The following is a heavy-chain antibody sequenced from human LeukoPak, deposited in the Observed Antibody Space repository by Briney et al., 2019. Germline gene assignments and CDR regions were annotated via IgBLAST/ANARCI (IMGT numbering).Heavy chain of an antibody. J-gene: IGHJ4*02. D-gene: IGHD6-19*01. CDR1: GFTVSSNY. Sequence: GGSLRLSCAASGFTVSSNYMSWVRQAPGKGLEWVSVFYSGGSTYYADSVQGRFTISRDNSKNTVHLQMNSLRAEDTAVCYCARGAGWNYFEYWGQGTLVTVSS. V-gene: IGHV3-66*02. CDR3: ARGAGWNYFEY. CDR2: FYSGGST.